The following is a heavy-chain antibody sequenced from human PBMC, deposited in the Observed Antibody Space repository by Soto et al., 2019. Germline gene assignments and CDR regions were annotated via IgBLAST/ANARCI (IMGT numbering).Heavy chain of an antibody. D-gene: IGHD3-10*01. CDR3: SREGGSGNYRYYAMDV. V-gene: IGHV1-69*12. Sequence: QVQLVQSGAEVKKPGSSVKVSCKASGGTFSSYAISWVRQAPGQGLEWMGGIIHIFGTANYAQKFQGRVTITADESTSTAYMELSSLRSEDTAVYYCSREGGSGNYRYYAMDVWGQGTTVTVSS. J-gene: IGHJ6*02. CDR1: GGTFSSYA. CDR2: IIHIFGTA.